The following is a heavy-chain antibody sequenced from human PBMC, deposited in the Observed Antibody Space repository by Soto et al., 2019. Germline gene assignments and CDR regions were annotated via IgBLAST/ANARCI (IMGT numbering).Heavy chain of an antibody. V-gene: IGHV4-34*01. J-gene: IGHJ2*01. CDR3: ARGRRRWYFDL. CDR2: INHSGST. Sequence: QVQLQQWGAGLLKSSETLSLTCAVYGGSFSGYYWSWIRQPPGKGLEWIGEINHSGSTNYNPSLKSRVTISVDTSKNQFSLKLSSVTAADTAVYYCARGRRRWYFDLWGRGTLVTVSS. CDR1: GGSFSGYY.